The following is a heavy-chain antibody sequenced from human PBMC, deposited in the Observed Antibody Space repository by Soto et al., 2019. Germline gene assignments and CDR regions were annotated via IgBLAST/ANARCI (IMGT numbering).Heavy chain of an antibody. CDR1: GGSISSSSYY. Sequence: SETLSLTCTVSGGSISSSSYYWGWIRQPPGKGLEWIGSIYYSGSTYYNPSLKSRVTISVDTSKNQFSLKLSSVTAADTAVYYCASSTYDILTGYPRPGWFDPWGQGTLVTVSS. J-gene: IGHJ5*02. CDR2: IYYSGST. D-gene: IGHD3-9*01. V-gene: IGHV4-39*07. CDR3: ASSTYDILTGYPRPGWFDP.